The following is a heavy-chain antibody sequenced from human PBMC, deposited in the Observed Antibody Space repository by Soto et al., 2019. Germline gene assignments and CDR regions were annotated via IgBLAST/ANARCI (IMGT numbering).Heavy chain of an antibody. Sequence: PSETLSLTCTVSGGSISSGDYYWSWIRQPPGKGLEWIGYIYYSGSTYYNPSLKSRVTISVDTSKNQFSLKLSSVTAADTAVYYCARGGRGYYDSSGTNWFDPWGQGTLVTV. D-gene: IGHD3-22*01. J-gene: IGHJ5*02. CDR3: ARGGRGYYDSSGTNWFDP. CDR2: IYYSGST. CDR1: GGSISSGDYY. V-gene: IGHV4-30-4*01.